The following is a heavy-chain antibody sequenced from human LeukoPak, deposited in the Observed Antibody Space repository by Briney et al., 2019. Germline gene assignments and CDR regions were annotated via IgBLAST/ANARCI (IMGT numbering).Heavy chain of an antibody. J-gene: IGHJ3*02. CDR3: ARISYGDYPYAFDI. D-gene: IGHD4-17*01. Sequence: PGGSLRLSCAASGFTFSGSALHWVRQASGKGLEWVGRIRSTANGYATAYAASVKGRFTISRDDSKNTAYLQMDSLKTDDTAVYYCARISYGDYPYAFDIWGQGTMVTVSS. CDR2: IRSTANGYAT. CDR1: GFTFSGSA. V-gene: IGHV3-73*01.